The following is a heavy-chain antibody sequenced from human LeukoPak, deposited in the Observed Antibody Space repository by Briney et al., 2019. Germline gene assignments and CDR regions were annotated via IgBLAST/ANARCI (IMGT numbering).Heavy chain of an antibody. V-gene: IGHV4-59*01. CDR2: IDFSGAI. CDR3: ARSSTNGWSYIDY. CDR1: GGSISSYY. J-gene: IGHJ4*02. Sequence: KPSETLFLTCIVSGGSISSYYWTWVRQPPGKGLEWIGNIDFSGAINYNPSLKSRVTMSVDMSKNQFSLKLNSVTAADTAVYYCARSSTNGWSYIDYWGQGTLVTVSS. D-gene: IGHD6-19*01.